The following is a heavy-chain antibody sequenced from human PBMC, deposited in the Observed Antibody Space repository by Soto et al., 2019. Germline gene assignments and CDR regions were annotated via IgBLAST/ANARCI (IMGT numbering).Heavy chain of an antibody. CDR3: ARIRRGEAVLFDY. CDR1: GDSISSYY. CDR2: IYYSGVS. V-gene: IGHV4-59*01. J-gene: IGHJ4*02. D-gene: IGHD3-10*01. Sequence: QVQLQESGPGLAKPSETLSLTCTVSGDSISSYYWTWIRQPPGKGLEWIGYIYYSGVSNYNPSLKSRVTMSVDTSRDQFSLKLSSVTAADTAVYYCARIRRGEAVLFDYWGQGTLVTVSS.